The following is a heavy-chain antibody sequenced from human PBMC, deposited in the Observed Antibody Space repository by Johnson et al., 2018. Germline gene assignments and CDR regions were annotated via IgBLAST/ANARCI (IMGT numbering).Heavy chain of an antibody. V-gene: IGHV3-30*18. Sequence: QVQLVESGGGVVQPGRSLRLSCAVSGFTFSSYGMHWVRQAPGKGLEWVASISSAGSNKNYADSVKDRFTISRDNSKNSLFLQMNSLRAEDTAVYYCAKAGYYDSSGYYYYFQHWGQGTLVTVSS. CDR2: ISSAGSNK. CDR1: GFTFSSYG. D-gene: IGHD3-22*01. CDR3: AKAGYYDSSGYYYYFQH. J-gene: IGHJ1*01.